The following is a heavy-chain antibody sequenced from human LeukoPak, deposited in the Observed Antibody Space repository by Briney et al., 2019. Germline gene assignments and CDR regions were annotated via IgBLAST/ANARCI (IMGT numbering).Heavy chain of an antibody. V-gene: IGHV4-59*12. CDR3: ARGGLANYFDY. CDR2: VYYSGST. J-gene: IGHJ4*02. Sequence: SETLSLTCTVSGGSISNYYWTWIRQPPGKGLEWIAYVYYSGSTNYNPSLKSRVSISVDTSKNQFSLKLTSVTAADTAVYYCARGGLANYFDYWGQGTLVPVSS. D-gene: IGHD6-19*01. CDR1: GGSISNYY.